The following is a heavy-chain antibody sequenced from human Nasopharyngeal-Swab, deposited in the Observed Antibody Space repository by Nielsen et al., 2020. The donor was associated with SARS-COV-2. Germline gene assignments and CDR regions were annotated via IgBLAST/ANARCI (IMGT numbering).Heavy chain of an antibody. V-gene: IGHV1-3*01. J-gene: IGHJ5*02. Sequence: VTVSCMASGYIFTSYAMHWVRQAPGQRLEWMGWINAGNGNTKYSQKFQGRVTITRDTSASTAYMELSSLRSEDTAVYYCARVGIMSGNLWGWFDPWGQGTLVTVSS. CDR3: ARVGIMSGNLWGWFDP. D-gene: IGHD1-26*01. CDR1: GYIFTSYA. CDR2: INAGNGNT.